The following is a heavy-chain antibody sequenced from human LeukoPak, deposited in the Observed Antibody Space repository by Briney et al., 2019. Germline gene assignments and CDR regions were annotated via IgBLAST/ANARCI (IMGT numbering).Heavy chain of an antibody. D-gene: IGHD1-26*01. V-gene: IGHV3-23*01. CDR1: GFTFCSYA. J-gene: IGHJ4*02. CDR2: ISGSGGGT. CDR3: ARSGNYYSFDY. Sequence: PGGSLRLSCTASGFTFCSYAMSWVRQAPGKGLEWVSPISGSGGGTYYTDSVKGRFTISRDNSKNTLYLQMNSLRAEDTAVYYCARSGNYYSFDYWGQGTLVTVSS.